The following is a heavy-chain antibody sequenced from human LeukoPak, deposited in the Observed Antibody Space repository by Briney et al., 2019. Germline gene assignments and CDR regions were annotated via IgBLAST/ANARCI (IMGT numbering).Heavy chain of an antibody. CDR2: INPSGGST. CDR3: ASSDSSGYYFDY. D-gene: IGHD3-22*01. Sequence: GASVKVSCKASGYTFTSYYMHWVRQAPGQGLEWMGIINPSGGSTSYAQKFQGRVTMTRDTSTSTVYMELSSLRSEDTAVYYCASSDSSGYYFDYWGQGTLVTVSS. CDR1: GYTFTSYY. J-gene: IGHJ4*02. V-gene: IGHV1-46*01.